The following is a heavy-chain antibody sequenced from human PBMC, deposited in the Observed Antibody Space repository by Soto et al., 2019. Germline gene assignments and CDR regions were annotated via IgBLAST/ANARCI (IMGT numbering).Heavy chain of an antibody. CDR3: ARSWNYYYYYGMDV. CDR2: ISSSSSYI. CDR1: GFTFSSYS. Sequence: EVQLVESGGGLVKPGGSLRLSCAASGFTFSSYSMNWVRQAPGKGLGWVSSISSSSSYIYYADSVKGRFTISRDTAKNSLYLQMNSLRAEDTAVYYCARSWNYYYYYGMDVWGQGTTVTVSS. J-gene: IGHJ6*02. D-gene: IGHD3-3*01. V-gene: IGHV3-21*01.